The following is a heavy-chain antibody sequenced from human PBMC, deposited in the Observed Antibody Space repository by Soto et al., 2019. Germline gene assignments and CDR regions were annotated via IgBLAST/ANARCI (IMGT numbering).Heavy chain of an antibody. CDR2: IFYSGYT. Sequence: PSETLSLTCTVSGGSINSDYWSWIRQPPGKGLEWIGYIFYSGYTKHDPSLKSRVTISVDTSKNQFSLTLSSVTAADTAVYYCARGVPTNEFASWGQGTLVTVSS. CDR1: GGSINSDY. D-gene: IGHD5-12*01. V-gene: IGHV4-59*01. CDR3: ARGVPTNEFAS. J-gene: IGHJ4*02.